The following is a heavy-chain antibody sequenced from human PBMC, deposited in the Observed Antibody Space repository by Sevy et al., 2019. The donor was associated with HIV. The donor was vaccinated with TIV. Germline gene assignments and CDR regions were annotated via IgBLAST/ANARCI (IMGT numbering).Heavy chain of an antibody. CDR1: GFDFSSYP. CDR3: AGEGSSWTFDP. D-gene: IGHD6-13*01. V-gene: IGHV3-30-3*01. J-gene: IGHJ5*02. CDR2: IAYDESTK. Sequence: GGSLRLSCAASGFDFSSYPMHWVRQAPGKGLEWVSVIAYDESTKYYGDSVRGRFTISRDNSKNTLYLQMNSLREEDTGVYYCAGEGSSWTFDPWGQGTLVTVSS.